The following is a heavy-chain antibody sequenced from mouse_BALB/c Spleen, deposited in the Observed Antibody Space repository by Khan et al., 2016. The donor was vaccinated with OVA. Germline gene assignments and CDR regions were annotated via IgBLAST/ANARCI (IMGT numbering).Heavy chain of an antibody. CDR3: ARNGFGNYENCDY. Sequence: VQLKQSGTVLARPGASVKMSCKASGYTFTNYWMHWVKQRPGQGLEWIGTIYPGNSDTNYNQKFTGKAKLTEVTSTSTAHMDPSSLTNEDTAVPYCARNGFGNYENCDYWGQGTTLTVSS. CDR2: IYPGNSDT. V-gene: IGHV1-5*01. CDR1: GYTFTNYW. J-gene: IGHJ2*01. D-gene: IGHD2-1*01.